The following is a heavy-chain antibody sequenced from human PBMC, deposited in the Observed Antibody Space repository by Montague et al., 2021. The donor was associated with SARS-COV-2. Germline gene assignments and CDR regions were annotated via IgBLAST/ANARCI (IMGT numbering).Heavy chain of an antibody. CDR1: EFTFSRHT. Sequence: SLRLSCAASEFTFSRHTMNWVRQAPGKGLKWVASITSSSTYIYYTDSVMGRFTISRDNAKNSVYLQMDGLTAEDTAVYFCARELAMGDEYYYYGMDFWGQGTTVAVS. CDR3: ARELAMGDEYYYYGMDF. CDR2: ITSSSTYI. V-gene: IGHV3-21*01. J-gene: IGHJ6*02. D-gene: IGHD1-26*01.